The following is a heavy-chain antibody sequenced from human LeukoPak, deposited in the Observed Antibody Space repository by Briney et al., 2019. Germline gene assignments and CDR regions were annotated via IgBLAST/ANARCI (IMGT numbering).Heavy chain of an antibody. V-gene: IGHV1-2*02. Sequence: ASVKVSCKASGYTFTGYYIHWVRQAPGQGLEWMGWINPNSGGTNYAQKFQGRVTMPRDTSITTAYMELSGLRSDDTAIYYCARGKLAAPGRTGYNWFDPWGQGTLVTISS. CDR2: INPNSGGT. CDR1: GYTFTGYY. D-gene: IGHD6-13*01. J-gene: IGHJ5*02. CDR3: ARGKLAAPGRTGYNWFDP.